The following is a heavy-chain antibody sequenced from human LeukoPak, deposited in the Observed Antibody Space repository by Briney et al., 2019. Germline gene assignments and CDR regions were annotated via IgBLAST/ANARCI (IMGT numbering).Heavy chain of an antibody. Sequence: SETLPLTCAVYGGSFSGYYWSWIRQPPGKGLEWIGEINHSGSTNYNPSLKSRVTISVDTSKNQFSLKLSSVTAADTAVYYCASSYYYDSSGYSIGYWGQGTLVTVSS. J-gene: IGHJ4*02. D-gene: IGHD3-22*01. CDR3: ASSYYYDSSGYSIGY. CDR2: INHSGST. CDR1: GGSFSGYY. V-gene: IGHV4-34*01.